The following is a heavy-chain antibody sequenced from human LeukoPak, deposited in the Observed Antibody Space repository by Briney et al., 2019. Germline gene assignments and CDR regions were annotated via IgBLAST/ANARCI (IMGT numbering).Heavy chain of an antibody. CDR1: GFTFSSYS. V-gene: IGHV3-21*01. CDR2: ISSSSSYI. J-gene: IGHJ5*02. D-gene: IGHD2-2*01. CDR3: AGDSHFTHIVVVPAAPRFDP. Sequence: GGSLRLSCAASGFTFSSYSMNWVRQAPGKGLEWVSSISSSSSYIYYADSVKGRFTISRDNAKNSLYLQMNSLRAEDTAVYYCAGDSHFTHIVVVPAAPRFDPWGQGTLVTVSS.